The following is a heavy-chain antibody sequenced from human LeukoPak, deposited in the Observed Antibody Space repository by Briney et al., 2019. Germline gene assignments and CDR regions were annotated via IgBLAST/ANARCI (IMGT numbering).Heavy chain of an antibody. J-gene: IGHJ3*02. Sequence: FQGRVTMTRDMSTSTVYMELSSLRSEDTAVYYCARTQVLGSTAFDIWGQGTMVTVSS. V-gene: IGHV1-46*01. CDR3: ARTQVLGSTAFDI. D-gene: IGHD2-2*01.